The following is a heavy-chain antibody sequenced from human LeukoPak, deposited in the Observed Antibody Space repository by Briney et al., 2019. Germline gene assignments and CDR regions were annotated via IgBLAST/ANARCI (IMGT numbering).Heavy chain of an antibody. D-gene: IGHD3-22*01. J-gene: IGHJ4*02. CDR3: AKVATEEYYYDSSGYLDHYFDY. V-gene: IGHV3-11*01. Sequence: GGSLRLACAASEFTFSDYYMDWIRQAPEKGLEWVSCISSSGSTIYYADSVKGRFTISRDNSKNTLYLQMNSLRAEDTAVYYCAKVATEEYYYDSSGYLDHYFDYWGQGTLVTVSS. CDR2: ISSSGSTI. CDR1: EFTFSDYY.